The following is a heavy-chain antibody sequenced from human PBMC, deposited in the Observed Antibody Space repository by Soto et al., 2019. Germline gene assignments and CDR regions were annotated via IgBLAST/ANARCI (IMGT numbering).Heavy chain of an antibody. V-gene: IGHV4-39*01. D-gene: IGHD4-17*01. CDR1: GGSISSSSYY. Sequence: QLQLQESGPGLVKPSETLSLTCTVSGGSISSSSYYWGWIRQPPGKGLEGIGSIYYSGSTYYNPSRKSRVTISVDTSKNQFSLKLSSVTAADPAVYYCASLYGHHGDYGYWGQGTLVTVSS. J-gene: IGHJ4*02. CDR2: IYYSGST. CDR3: ASLYGHHGDYGY.